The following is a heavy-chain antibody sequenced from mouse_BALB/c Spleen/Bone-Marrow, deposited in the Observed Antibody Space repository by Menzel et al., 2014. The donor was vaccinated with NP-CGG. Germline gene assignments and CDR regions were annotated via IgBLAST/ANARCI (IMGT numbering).Heavy chain of an antibody. CDR3: ARWARYVGVNAMDY. V-gene: IGHV3-2*02. CDR2: ISYSGST. Sequence: EVQLQQSGPGLVKPSQSLSLPCTVTGYSITSDYAWSWVRQFPGNKLEWMGYISYSGSTRYNPSLKSRISITRDTSKNQFFLQLNSVTTEDTATYYCARWARYVGVNAMDYWGQGTSVTVSS. CDR1: GYSITSDYA. D-gene: IGHD2-14*01. J-gene: IGHJ4*01.